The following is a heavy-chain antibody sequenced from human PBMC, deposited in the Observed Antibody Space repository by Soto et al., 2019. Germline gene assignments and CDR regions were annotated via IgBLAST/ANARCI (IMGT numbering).Heavy chain of an antibody. J-gene: IGHJ4*02. CDR2: LNTYNGNT. D-gene: IGHD4-17*01. V-gene: IGHV1-18*01. CDR3: ARGLTPDYFDY. CDR1: GYTFTNYG. Sequence: QVQLVQSGAEVKKPGASVKVSCKASGYTFTNYGISWVRQAPGQGLEWMGWLNTYNGNTNYPQKLQGRVTMNTDTSTSTAYMELRSLRSDDTAVYYCARGLTPDYFDYWGQGTLVTVSS.